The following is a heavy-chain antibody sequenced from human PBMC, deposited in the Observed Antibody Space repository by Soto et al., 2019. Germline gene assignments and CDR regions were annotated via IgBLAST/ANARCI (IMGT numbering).Heavy chain of an antibody. CDR3: ARGPRGAVRYYYYYCMDV. CDR2: INHSGST. D-gene: IGHD3-10*01. CDR1: GGSFSGYY. V-gene: IGHV4-34*01. Sequence: PSETLSLTCAVYGGSFSGYYWSWIRQPPGKGLEWIGEINHSGSTNYNPSLKSRVTISVDTSKNQFSLKLSSVTAADTAVYYCARGPRGAVRYYYYYCMDVWGQGTTVTVSS. J-gene: IGHJ6*02.